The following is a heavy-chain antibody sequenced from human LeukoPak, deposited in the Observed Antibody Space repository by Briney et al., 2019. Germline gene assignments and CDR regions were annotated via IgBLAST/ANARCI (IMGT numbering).Heavy chain of an antibody. CDR3: AREYSSSSGRRAFDF. V-gene: IGHV4-59*08. J-gene: IGHJ3*01. CDR2: IYYSGST. Sequence: PSETLSLTCTVSGGSISSYYWNWIRQPPGKGLEWIGYIYYSGSTNYNPSLKSRVTISVDTSKNQFSLRLSSVTAADTAVYYCAREYSSSSGRRAFDFWGQGTMVTVSS. CDR1: GGSISSYY. D-gene: IGHD6-6*01.